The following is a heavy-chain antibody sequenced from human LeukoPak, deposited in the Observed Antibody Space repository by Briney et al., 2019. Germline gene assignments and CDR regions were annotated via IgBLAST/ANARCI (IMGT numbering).Heavy chain of an antibody. D-gene: IGHD4-11*01. CDR3: ARRRYGYSNYVFDY. J-gene: IGHJ4*02. CDR2: IYYGETT. V-gene: IGHV4-39*01. Sequence: SETLSLTCTVSGASISSSNFYWDWIRQSPGKGLEWIGNIYYGETTSYNPSFKSRVTISVDTSKNQFSLKLSSVTAADTAVYYCARRRYGYSNYVFDYWGQGTLVTVSS. CDR1: GASISSSNFY.